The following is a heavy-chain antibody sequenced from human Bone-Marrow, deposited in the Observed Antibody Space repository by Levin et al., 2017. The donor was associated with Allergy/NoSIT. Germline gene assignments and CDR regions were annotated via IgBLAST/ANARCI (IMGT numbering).Heavy chain of an antibody. D-gene: IGHD3-3*01. V-gene: IGHV1-3*01. CDR2: ISAGNGYT. J-gene: IGHJ6*04. CDR1: GYTFTTYG. Sequence: GESLKISCKASGYTFTTYGVHWVRQAPGQRFEWMGWISAGNGYTRFSQKFQGRVAITRDTSANTAYMELSSLRSEDTAVYYCGRDARYHDFFSSRQTRAYTFYQVDVWGTGTTVTVSA. CDR3: GRDARYHDFFSSRQTRAYTFYQVDV.